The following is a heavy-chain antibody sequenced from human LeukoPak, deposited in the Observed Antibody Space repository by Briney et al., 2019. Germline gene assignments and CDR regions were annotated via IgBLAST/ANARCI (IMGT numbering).Heavy chain of an antibody. V-gene: IGHV1-2*02. CDR1: GYTITDYY. D-gene: IGHD6-19*01. J-gene: IGHJ5*02. CDR3: ARDNYSSGWYSGSGWFDP. CDR2: INPNSGGT. Sequence: ASVKVSCKASGYTITDYYIHWVRQAPGQGLEWMGWINPNSGGTNYAQKFQGRVTMTRDTSISTAYMELSRLRSDDTAVYYCARDNYSSGWYSGSGWFDPWGQGTLVAVSS.